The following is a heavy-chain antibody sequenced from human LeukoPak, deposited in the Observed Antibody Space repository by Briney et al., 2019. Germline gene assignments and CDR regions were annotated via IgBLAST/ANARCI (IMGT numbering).Heavy chain of an antibody. Sequence: PGGSLRLSWAISGFTFSACELTWVRQAPGKGLEWVSYISRSGSTRYYADSVKGRFTISRDNAKNSLYLQMNSLRAEDTAVYYCVRVATMGRVPLDALDIWGQGTMVSVSS. CDR1: GFTFSACE. D-gene: IGHD3-10*01. J-gene: IGHJ3*02. CDR2: ISRSGSTR. CDR3: VRVATMGRVPLDALDI. V-gene: IGHV3-48*03.